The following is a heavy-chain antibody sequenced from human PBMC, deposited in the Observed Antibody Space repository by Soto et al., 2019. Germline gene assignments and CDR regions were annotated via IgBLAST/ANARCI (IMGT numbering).Heavy chain of an antibody. J-gene: IGHJ4*02. CDR3: ARDREWETPFDY. D-gene: IGHD1-26*01. V-gene: IGHV3-21*01. CDR1: GFTFSSYS. CDR2: ISSSSSYI. Sequence: GGSLRLSCAASGFTFSSYSMNWVRQAPGKGLEWVSSISSSSSYIYYADSVKGRFTISRDNAKNSLYLQMNSLRAEDTAVYYCARDREWETPFDYWGQGTLVTVSS.